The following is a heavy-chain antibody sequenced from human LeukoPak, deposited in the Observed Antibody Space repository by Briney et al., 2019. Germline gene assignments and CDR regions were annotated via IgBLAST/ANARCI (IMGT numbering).Heavy chain of an antibody. CDR2: ISYDGSNK. D-gene: IGHD3-10*01. Sequence: GGSLRLSCAASGFTFSSYGMHWVRQAPGKGLEWVAVISYDGSNKYYADSVKGRFTISRDNSKNTLYLQMNSLRAEDTAVYYCAKDGGYYYGSGTLYYYYGMDVWGQGTTVTVSS. V-gene: IGHV3-30*18. CDR3: AKDGGYYYGSGTLYYYYGMDV. J-gene: IGHJ6*02. CDR1: GFTFSSYG.